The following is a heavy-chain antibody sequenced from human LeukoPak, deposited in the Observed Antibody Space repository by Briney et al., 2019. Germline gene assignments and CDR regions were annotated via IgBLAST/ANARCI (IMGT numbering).Heavy chain of an antibody. CDR3: ARDLRSGYDYHY. CDR2: IYTSGST. Sequence: GSLRLSCAASGFTFSSYAMSWIRQPAGKGLEWIGRIYTSGSTNYNPSLKSRVTMSVDTSKNQFSLKLSSVTAADTAVYYCARDLRSGYDYHYWGQGTLVTVSS. D-gene: IGHD5-12*01. V-gene: IGHV4-4*07. J-gene: IGHJ4*02. CDR1: GFTFSSYA.